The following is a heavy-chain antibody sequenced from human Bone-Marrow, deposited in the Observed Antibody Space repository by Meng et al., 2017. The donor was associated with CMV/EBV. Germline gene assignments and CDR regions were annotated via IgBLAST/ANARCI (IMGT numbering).Heavy chain of an antibody. D-gene: IGHD2-21*01. CDR1: GFTFSSYE. Sequence: GGSLRLSCAASGFTFSSYEMNWVRQAPGKGLEWVSYISSSGSTIYYADSVKGRFTISRDNAKNSLYLQMNSLRAEGTAVYYCAREVAYINYYYGMDVWGQGTTVTVSS. V-gene: IGHV3-48*03. CDR2: ISSSGSTI. J-gene: IGHJ6*02. CDR3: AREVAYINYYYGMDV.